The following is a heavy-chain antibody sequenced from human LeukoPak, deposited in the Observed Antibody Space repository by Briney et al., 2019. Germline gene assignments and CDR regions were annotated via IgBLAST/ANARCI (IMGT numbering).Heavy chain of an antibody. J-gene: IGHJ6*03. CDR2: IYYSGST. CDR3: ARLPRGGRSAYYYYMDV. V-gene: IGHV4-39*07. D-gene: IGHD6-19*01. Sequence: ASETLSLTCTVSGGSISSSSYYWGWIRQPPGKGLEWIGSIYYSGSTYYNPSLKSRVTISVDTSKNQFSLKLSSVTAADTAVYYCARLPRGGRSAYYYYMDVWGKGTTVTVSS. CDR1: GGSISSSSYY.